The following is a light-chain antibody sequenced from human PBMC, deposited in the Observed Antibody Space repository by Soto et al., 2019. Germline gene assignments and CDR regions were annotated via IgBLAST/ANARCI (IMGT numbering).Light chain of an antibody. CDR2: AAS. V-gene: IGKV1-39*01. J-gene: IGKJ4*01. Sequence: DIQMTQSPSSLSASVGDRVTITCRASQSISSYLNWYQQRPGKAPKLLIYAASSLQSGVSSRFSGSGSGTYYTLTISNLQPEDFATYYCQQSHGTPLTFGGGTKVEIK. CDR3: QQSHGTPLT. CDR1: QSISSY.